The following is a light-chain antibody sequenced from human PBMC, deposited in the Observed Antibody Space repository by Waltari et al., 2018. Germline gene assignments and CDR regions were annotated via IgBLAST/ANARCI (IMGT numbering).Light chain of an antibody. CDR1: QSVLYSANNRNH. CDR3: QQYYSPFT. Sequence: DIVMTQSPDSLAVSLGERAIINCKSSQSVLYSANNRNHLAWYQQKPGQPPTLLIFWASTRESGVPDRFRGSGSGTDFTLTISRLQAEDVAVYYCQQYYSPFTFGPGTKVDIK. V-gene: IGKV4-1*01. J-gene: IGKJ3*01. CDR2: WAS.